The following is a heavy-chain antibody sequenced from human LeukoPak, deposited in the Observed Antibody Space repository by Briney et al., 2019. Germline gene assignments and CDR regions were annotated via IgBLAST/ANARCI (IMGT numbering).Heavy chain of an antibody. CDR3: ARGLGSPGYFDY. J-gene: IGHJ4*02. CDR1: GVSFXXDW. Sequence: GVSFXXDWMTWVRQAPGKGLEWVSSISSSSSYIYYADSVKGRFTISRDNAKNSLYLQMNSLRAEDTAVYYCARGLGSPGYFDYWGQGTLVTVSS. D-gene: IGHD1-14*01. V-gene: IGHV3-21*01. CDR2: ISSSSSYI.